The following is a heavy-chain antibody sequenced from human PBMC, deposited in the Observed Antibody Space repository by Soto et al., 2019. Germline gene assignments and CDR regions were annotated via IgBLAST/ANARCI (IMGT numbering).Heavy chain of an antibody. V-gene: IGHV3-43*01. Sequence: EVQLVESGGVVVQPGGSLRLSCAASGFTFDDYTMHWVRQAPGKGLEWVSLISWDGGSTYYADSVKGRFTISRDNSKNSLYLQMNSLRTEDTALYYCAKDLGSSGWYRPGYWGQGTLVTVSS. J-gene: IGHJ4*02. D-gene: IGHD6-19*01. CDR1: GFTFDDYT. CDR3: AKDLGSSGWYRPGY. CDR2: ISWDGGST.